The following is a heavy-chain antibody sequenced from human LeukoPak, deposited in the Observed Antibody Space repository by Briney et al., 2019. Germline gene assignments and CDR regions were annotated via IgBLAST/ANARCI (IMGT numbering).Heavy chain of an antibody. CDR3: ANLRGYSYGAGDY. Sequence: SETLSLTCAVYGGSFSGYYWSWIRQPPGKGLEWIGEINHSGSTNYNPSLKSRVTISVDTSKNRFSLKLSSVTAADTAVYYCANLRGYSYGAGDYWGQGTLVTVSS. CDR2: INHSGST. CDR1: GGSFSGYY. J-gene: IGHJ4*02. D-gene: IGHD5-18*01. V-gene: IGHV4-34*01.